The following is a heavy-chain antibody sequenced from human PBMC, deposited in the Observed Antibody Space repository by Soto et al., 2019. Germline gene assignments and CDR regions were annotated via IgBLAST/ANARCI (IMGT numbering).Heavy chain of an antibody. V-gene: IGHV4-59*12. CDR2: IYHSGST. CDR1: GGSISSYY. J-gene: IGHJ4*02. Sequence: SATLSLTCTVSGGSISSYYWSWIRQPPGKGLEWIGYIYHSGSTNYNPSLKSRVTISVDTSKNQFSLKLSSVTAADTAVYYCARAYDSSGLIDYWGQGTLVTVSS. D-gene: IGHD3-22*01. CDR3: ARAYDSSGLIDY.